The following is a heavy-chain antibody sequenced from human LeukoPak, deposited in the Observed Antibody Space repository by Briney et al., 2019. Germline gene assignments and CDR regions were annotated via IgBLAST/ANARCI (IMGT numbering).Heavy chain of an antibody. J-gene: IGHJ4*02. CDR2: IFYSGNA. CDR3: ARLAAISGSDYPDD. V-gene: IGHV4-59*08. D-gene: IGHD1-26*01. CDR1: GVSISSYY. Sequence: PSETLSLTCTVSGVSISSYYWSWIRQPPGKGLEWIGYIFYSGNALYNPSLRSRVTISADTPKNHFSLRLRSVTAADTAVYYCARLAAISGSDYPDDWGQGTLVTVPS.